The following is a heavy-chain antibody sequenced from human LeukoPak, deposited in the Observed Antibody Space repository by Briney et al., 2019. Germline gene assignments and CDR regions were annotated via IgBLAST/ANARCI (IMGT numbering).Heavy chain of an antibody. V-gene: IGHV3-30*02. CDR1: GFTFRTYG. CDR2: IRYDGTNT. CDR3: AKDRDYGDYPSAYYYMDV. Sequence: GGTLRLSCAASGFTFRTYGIHWVRQAPGKGLERVAFIRYDGTNTWYADSVKGRFTISRDNSKNMLYLQMNSLRAEDTAVYHCAKDRDYGDYPSAYYYMDVWGKGTTVTVSS. D-gene: IGHD4-17*01. J-gene: IGHJ6*03.